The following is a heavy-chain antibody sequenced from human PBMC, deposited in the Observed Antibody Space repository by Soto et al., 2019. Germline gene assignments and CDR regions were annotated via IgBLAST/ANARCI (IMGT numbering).Heavy chain of an antibody. V-gene: IGHV1-3*01. CDR1: GYTFTSYA. D-gene: IGHD5-18*01. Sequence: GASVKVSCKASGYTFTSYAMHWVRQAPGQRLEWMGWINAGNGNTNYAQKFQGRVTITADKSTSTAYMELSSLRSEDTAVYYCANRGYSYGFVIYWGQGTLVTVSS. J-gene: IGHJ4*02. CDR2: INAGNGNT. CDR3: ANRGYSYGFVIY.